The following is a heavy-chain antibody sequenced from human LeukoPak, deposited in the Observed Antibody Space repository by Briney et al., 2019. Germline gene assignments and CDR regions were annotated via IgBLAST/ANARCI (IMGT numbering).Heavy chain of an antibody. CDR3: TRVGYIDEGIDY. V-gene: IGHV3-7*04. CDR1: GFTFSSHW. Sequence: GGSLRLSCAASGFTFSSHWMTWVRQAPGKGLEWVANIKQDGSKKSYVDSVKGRFTISRDNAKNSLYLQMNSLRAEDTAIYYCTRVGYIDEGIDYWGQGTLVTVSS. CDR2: IKQDGSKK. D-gene: IGHD5-24*01. J-gene: IGHJ4*02.